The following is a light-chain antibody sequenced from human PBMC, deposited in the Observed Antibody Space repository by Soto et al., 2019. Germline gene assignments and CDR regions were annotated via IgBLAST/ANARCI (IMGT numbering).Light chain of an antibody. CDR2: AAS. CDR3: QHYVERSPIT. J-gene: IGKJ5*01. CDR1: QSVSSYN. V-gene: IGKV3-20*01. Sequence: ALTQSPGTLSVSLGERAPLSCLASQSVSSYNLAWYQQKPGQAPRLLIYAASSRATGIPDRFIGSGSATDFTLTIIRMEPEDFALYYCQHYVERSPITFGQGTRLDIK.